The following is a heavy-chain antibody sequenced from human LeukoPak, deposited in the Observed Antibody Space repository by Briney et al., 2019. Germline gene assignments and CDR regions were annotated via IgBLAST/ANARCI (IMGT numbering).Heavy chain of an antibody. V-gene: IGHV1-69*13. CDR2: IIPIFGTA. J-gene: IGHJ4*02. Sequence: ASVKVSCKASGGTFSSYAISWVRQAPGQGLEWMGGIIPIFGTANYAQKFQGRVTITADESTSTAYMELSSRRSEDTAVYYCARDRTGTGWSGYYFDYWGQGTLVTVSS. CDR1: GGTFSSYA. D-gene: IGHD6-19*01. CDR3: ARDRTGTGWSGYYFDY.